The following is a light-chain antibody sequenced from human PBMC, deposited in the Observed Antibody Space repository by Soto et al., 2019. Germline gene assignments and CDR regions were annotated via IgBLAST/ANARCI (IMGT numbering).Light chain of an antibody. CDR2: DVT. J-gene: IGLJ2*01. CDR3: FSYAGYYTLL. V-gene: IGLV2-11*01. Sequence: HSVLTQPRSVSGSPGQSVTISCTGTDSDVGTYNYVSWYQQHPGKAPKLMIYDVTKRPSGVPDRFSGSKSGNTASLTISGLQAEDEADYYCFSYAGYYTLLFGGGTKVTVL. CDR1: DSDVGTYNY.